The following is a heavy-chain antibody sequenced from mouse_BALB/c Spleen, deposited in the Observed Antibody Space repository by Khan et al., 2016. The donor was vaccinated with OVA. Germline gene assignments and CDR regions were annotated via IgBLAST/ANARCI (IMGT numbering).Heavy chain of an antibody. Sequence: QVQLKESGPGLVQPSQSLSITCTVSGFSLTSYGVHWVRQSPGKGLEWLGVIWSGGITDYSAAFISRLSISKDNSKSQVFFKMNSLQANDTAIYYCARNYDDDEGLAYWGQGTLVTVSA. V-gene: IGHV2-2*02. CDR3: ARNYDDDEGLAY. CDR2: IWSGGIT. CDR1: GFSLTSYG. J-gene: IGHJ3*01. D-gene: IGHD2-4*01.